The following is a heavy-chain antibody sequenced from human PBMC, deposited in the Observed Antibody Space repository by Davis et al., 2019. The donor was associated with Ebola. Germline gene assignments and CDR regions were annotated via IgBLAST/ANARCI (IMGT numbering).Heavy chain of an antibody. V-gene: IGHV4-34*01. CDR3: ARRIVVAWGSFYYDH. CDR1: GGSFSGYY. CDR2: INHSGST. Sequence: SETLSLTCAVYGGSFSGYYWSWIRQPPGKGLEWIGEINHSGSTNYNPSLKSRVTISVDTSKNQFSLTLMSVTAADTAVYYCARRIVVAWGSFYYDHWGQGILVTVSS. J-gene: IGHJ4*02. D-gene: IGHD6-19*01.